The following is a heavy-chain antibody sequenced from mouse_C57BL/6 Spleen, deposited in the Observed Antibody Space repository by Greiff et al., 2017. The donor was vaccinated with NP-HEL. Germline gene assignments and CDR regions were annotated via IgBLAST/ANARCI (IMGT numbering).Heavy chain of an antibody. D-gene: IGHD3-2*02. CDR2: INPNNGGT. V-gene: IGHV1-18*01. CDR3: ATTDSSAPFAY. Sequence: EVQLQQSGPELVKPGASVKIPCKASGYTFTDYNMDWVKQSHGKSLEWIGDINPNNGGTIYNQKFKGKATLTVDKSSSTAYMELRSLTSEDTAVYYCATTDSSAPFAYWGQGTLVTVSA. CDR1: GYTFTDYN. J-gene: IGHJ3*01.